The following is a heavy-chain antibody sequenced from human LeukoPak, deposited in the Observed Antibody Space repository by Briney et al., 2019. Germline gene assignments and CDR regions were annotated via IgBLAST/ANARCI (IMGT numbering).Heavy chain of an antibody. CDR3: ASVTYSDFSEHDY. CDR1: GYTFTAYY. CDR2: IHPKSGDT. V-gene: IGHV1-2*02. J-gene: IGHJ4*02. D-gene: IGHD3-22*01. Sequence: ASVKVSCKASGYTFTAYYIHWVRQAPGQGLEWMGWIHPKSGDTIYSKKFQGRVTMTRDTSIDTAYMQLNTLTSDDTAIYYCASVTYSDFSEHDYWGQGTLVTVSS.